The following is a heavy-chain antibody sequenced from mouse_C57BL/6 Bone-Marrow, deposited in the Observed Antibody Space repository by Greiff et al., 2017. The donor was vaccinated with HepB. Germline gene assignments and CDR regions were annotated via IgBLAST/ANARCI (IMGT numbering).Heavy chain of an antibody. CDR2: IHPSDSDT. D-gene: IGHD1-1*01. J-gene: IGHJ4*01. CDR1: GYTFTSYW. Sequence: QVQLQQPGAELVKPGASVKVSCKASGYTFTSYWMHWVKQRPGQGLEWIGRIHPSDSDTNYNQKFKGKATLTVDKSSSTAYMQLNSLTSEDSAVYYCAIPFTSVVADAMDYWGQGTSVTVS. CDR3: AIPFTSVVADAMDY. V-gene: IGHV1-74*01.